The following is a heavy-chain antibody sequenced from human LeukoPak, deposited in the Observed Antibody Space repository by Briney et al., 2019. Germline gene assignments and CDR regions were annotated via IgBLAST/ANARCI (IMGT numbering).Heavy chain of an antibody. V-gene: IGHV3-21*01. CDR3: ARDMGGGYGSGSYYLNDY. D-gene: IGHD3-10*01. CDR2: ISSSSSYI. J-gene: IGHJ4*02. Sequence: GGSLRLSCAASGFTFSSYSMNWVRQAPGKGLEWVSSISSSSSYIYYADSVKGRFTISRDNAKNSLYLQMNSLRAEDTAVYYWARDMGGGYGSGSYYLNDYWGQGTLVTVSS. CDR1: GFTFSSYS.